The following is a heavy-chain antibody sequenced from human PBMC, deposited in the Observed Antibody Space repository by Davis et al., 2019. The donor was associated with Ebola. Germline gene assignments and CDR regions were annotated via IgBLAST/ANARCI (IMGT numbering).Heavy chain of an antibody. J-gene: IGHJ4*02. CDR2: INPKIGPT. CDR1: VYTFIHHY. Sequence: ASVKVSCMAFVYTFIHHYINWVRQTPGQGLEWMGRINPKIGPTTYAQRFQGRATMTRDTSSGTAHMDLGSLKSDDTAVYYCSRGPAANAPLDYWGQGTLVTVSS. D-gene: IGHD2-2*01. CDR3: SRGPAANAPLDY. V-gene: IGHV1-2*02.